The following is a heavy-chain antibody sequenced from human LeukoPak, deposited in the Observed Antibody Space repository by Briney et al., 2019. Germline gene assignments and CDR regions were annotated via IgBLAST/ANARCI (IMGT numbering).Heavy chain of an antibody. D-gene: IGHD4-17*01. CDR2: MNPNSGNT. V-gene: IGHV1-8*03. CDR1: GYTFTSYD. CDR3: ARGATYGDYYYYDMYT. J-gene: IGHJ6*03. Sequence: ASVTDTCKASGYTFTSYDINWVRQATGQGLEWMGWMNPNSGNTGYAQKFQGRVTITRNTSISTAYMELSSLRSEDTAVYYCARGATYGDYYYYDMYTWGKGNTVTVSS.